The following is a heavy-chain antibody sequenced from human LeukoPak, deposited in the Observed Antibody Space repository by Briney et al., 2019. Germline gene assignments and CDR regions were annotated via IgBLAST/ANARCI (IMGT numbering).Heavy chain of an antibody. CDR3: ARTYYIPYYYYGMDV. V-gene: IGHV7-4-1*01. J-gene: IGHJ6*02. D-gene: IGHD1-26*01. CDR2: INTNTGNP. CDR1: GYTFTSYY. Sequence: AASVKASCKASGYTFTSYYMHWVRQAPGQGLEWMGWINTNTGNPTYAQGFTGRFVFSLDTSVSTAYLQICSLKAEDTAVYYCARTYYIPYYYYGMDVWGQGTTVTVSS.